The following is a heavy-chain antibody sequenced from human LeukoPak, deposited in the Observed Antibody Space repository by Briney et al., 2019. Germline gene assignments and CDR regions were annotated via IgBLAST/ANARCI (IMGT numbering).Heavy chain of an antibody. J-gene: IGHJ3*02. CDR3: ARALYRSGGSCYPVSVGDI. CDR1: GYTFTSYG. D-gene: IGHD2-15*01. V-gene: IGHV1-18*01. CDR2: ISAYNGNT. Sequence: ASVKVSCKASGYTFTSYGISWVRQAPGQGLEWMGWISAYNGNTNYAQKLQGRVTMTTDTSTSTAYMELRSLRSDDTAVYYCARALYRSGGSCYPVSVGDIWGQGTMVTVSS.